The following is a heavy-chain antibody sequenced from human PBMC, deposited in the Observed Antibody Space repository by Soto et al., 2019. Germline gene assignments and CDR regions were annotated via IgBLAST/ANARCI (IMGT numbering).Heavy chain of an antibody. CDR2: ISYSGST. J-gene: IGHJ4*02. V-gene: IGHV4-30-4*01. D-gene: IGHD1-7*01. CDR3: ATMGTPATGLYYFDY. CDR1: GGSISSGNYY. Sequence: QVQLQESGPGLVKPSQTLSLTCTVSGGSISSGNYYWSWIRQPPGKGLEWIGFISYSGSTYYNASLKSRFTISVDTSKNLFSLNLSFVTAADTAVYYCATMGTPATGLYYFDYWGQGTLVTVSS.